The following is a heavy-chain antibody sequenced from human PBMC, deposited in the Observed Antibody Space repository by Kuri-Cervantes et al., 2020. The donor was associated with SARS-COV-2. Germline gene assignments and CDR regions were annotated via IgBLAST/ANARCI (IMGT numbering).Heavy chain of an antibody. Sequence: ASVKVSCKASGGTFSSYAISWVRRATGQGLEWMGWMNPNSGNTGYAQKFQGRVTMTRNTSVSTAYMELSSLRSEDTAVYYCARAPGRYCSSTSCARGAFDIWGQGTMVIVSS. J-gene: IGHJ3*02. CDR1: GGTFSSYA. V-gene: IGHV1-8*02. D-gene: IGHD2-2*01. CDR2: MNPNSGNT. CDR3: ARAPGRYCSSTSCARGAFDI.